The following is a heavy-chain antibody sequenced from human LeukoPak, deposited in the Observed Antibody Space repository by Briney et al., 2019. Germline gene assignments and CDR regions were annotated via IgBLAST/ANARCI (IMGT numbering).Heavy chain of an antibody. J-gene: IGHJ6*02. V-gene: IGHV3-13*01. CDR2: IGIGGDT. CDR3: ARDRFGMDV. Sequence: GGSLRLSCTAAGFIFNDFDFHWVRQGPGKGLDWVSAIGIGGDTHYSGSVKGRFTISRENAKNSLFLRMNNLRAGDTAVYYCARDRFGMDVWGRGTTVIVSS. CDR1: GFIFNDFD.